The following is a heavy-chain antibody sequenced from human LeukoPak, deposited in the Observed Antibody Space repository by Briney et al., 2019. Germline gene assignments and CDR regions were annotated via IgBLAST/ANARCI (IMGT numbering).Heavy chain of an antibody. V-gene: IGHV3-21*01. CDR3: ARGDSSSWYTSFYYYYYYMDV. Sequence: PGGSLRPSCAASGFTFSSYSMNWVRQAPGKGLEWVSSISSSSSYIYYADSVKGRFTISRDNAKNSLYLQMNSLRAEDTAVHYCARGDSSSWYTSFYYYYYYMDVWGKGTTVTVSS. D-gene: IGHD6-13*01. CDR1: GFTFSSYS. J-gene: IGHJ6*03. CDR2: ISSSSSYI.